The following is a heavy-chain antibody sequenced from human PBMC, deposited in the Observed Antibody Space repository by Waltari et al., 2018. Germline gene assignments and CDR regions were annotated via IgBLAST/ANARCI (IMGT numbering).Heavy chain of an antibody. CDR2: MNPSSGSP. J-gene: IGHJ4*02. Sequence: QVQLVQSGAEVKKPGASVKVSCTASGYTFTSYDINWVRQATGQGLEWMGWMNPSSGSPGDAQKFQGRVSMTEDTSTDTAYMELSSLISEDTAVYYCATWPPIVGATRAFDYWGQGTLVTVSS. D-gene: IGHD1-26*01. CDR1: GYTFTSYD. V-gene: IGHV1-8*01. CDR3: ATWPPIVGATRAFDY.